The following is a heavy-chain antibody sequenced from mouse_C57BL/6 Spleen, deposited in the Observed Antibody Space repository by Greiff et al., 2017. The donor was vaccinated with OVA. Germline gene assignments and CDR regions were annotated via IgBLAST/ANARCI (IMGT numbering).Heavy chain of an antibody. CDR3: AIDRGYDYDGDYFDY. V-gene: IGHV5-4*01. D-gene: IGHD2-4*01. CDR2: ISDGGSYT. CDR1: GFTFSSYA. J-gene: IGHJ2*01. Sequence: EVHLVESGGGLVKPGGSLKLSCAASGFTFSSYAMSWVRQTPEKRLEWVATISDGGSYTYYPDNVKGRFTISRDNAKNNLYLQMSHLKSEDTAMYYCAIDRGYDYDGDYFDYWGQGTTLTVSS.